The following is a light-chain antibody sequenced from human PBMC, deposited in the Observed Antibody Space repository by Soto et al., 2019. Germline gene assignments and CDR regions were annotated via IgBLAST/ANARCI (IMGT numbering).Light chain of an antibody. J-gene: IGKJ2*01. CDR3: QQYNNWPPEYT. CDR1: QSVSNN. CDR2: GAS. Sequence: EIVMTQSPATLSVSPGERATLSCRASQSVSNNLAWYQQKPGQAPRLLIQGASTRATGIPARFSGGGSGTEFTLTISSLQSEDSGIYYCQQYNNWPPEYTFGQGTKLEIK. V-gene: IGKV3-15*01.